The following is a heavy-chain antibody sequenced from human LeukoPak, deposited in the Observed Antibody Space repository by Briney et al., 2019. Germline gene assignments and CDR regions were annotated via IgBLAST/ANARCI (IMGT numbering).Heavy chain of an antibody. CDR3: ARDSFGVRGFDH. CDR1: GYTFIHYY. J-gene: IGHJ4*02. D-gene: IGHD3-10*01. CDR2: VDPSGDIA. Sequence: ASVKVSCKTSGYTFIHYYMHWVRQASGEGFEWMGIVDPSGDIATYAQKFQGRVTLTTDTSTSTFYMELSSLRSEDTVIYYCARDSFGVRGFDHWGQGTLVTVSS. V-gene: IGHV1-46*01.